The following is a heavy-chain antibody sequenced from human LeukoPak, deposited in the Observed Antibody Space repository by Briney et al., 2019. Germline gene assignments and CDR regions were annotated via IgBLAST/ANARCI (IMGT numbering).Heavy chain of an antibody. CDR1: GGTFSSYA. J-gene: IGHJ4*02. CDR3: ARDRCSGGTCSFDY. Sequence: SVKVSCKASGGTFSSYAISWVRQAPGQGLEWMGRIIPIFGTANYAQKFQGRVTITTDESTSTAYMELSSLRSEDTAVYYCARDRCSGGTCSFDYWGQGTLVTVSS. D-gene: IGHD2-15*01. V-gene: IGHV1-69*05. CDR2: IIPIFGTA.